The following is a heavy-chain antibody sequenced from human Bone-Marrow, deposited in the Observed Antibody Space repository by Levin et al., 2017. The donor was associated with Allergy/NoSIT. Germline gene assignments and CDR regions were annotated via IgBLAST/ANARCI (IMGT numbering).Heavy chain of an antibody. J-gene: IGHJ4*02. CDR1: GFTFSDYY. CDR2: ISSSGSTI. V-gene: IGHV3-11*01. CDR3: ARERWLGFDY. Sequence: GESLKISCAASGFTFSDYYMSWIRQAPGKGLEWVSYISSSGSTIYYADSVKGRFTISRDNAKNSLYLQMNSLRAEDTAVYYCARERWLGFDYWGQGTLVTVSS. D-gene: IGHD6-19*01.